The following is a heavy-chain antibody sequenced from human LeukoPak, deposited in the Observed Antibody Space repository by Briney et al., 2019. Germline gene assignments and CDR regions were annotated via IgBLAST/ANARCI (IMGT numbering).Heavy chain of an antibody. J-gene: IGHJ4*02. CDR3: AKDARRTSGWYFFDY. CDR2: ISDSGSIT. D-gene: IGHD6-19*01. V-gene: IGHV3-23*01. CDR1: GFAFSSQA. Sequence: SGGSLRLSCAASGFAFSSQAMGWVRQAPEKGLEWVSVISDSGSITYYADSVKGRFTISRDNSKNTLFLQMSSLRAEDTAVYYCAKDARRTSGWYFFDYWGRGTLVTVSS.